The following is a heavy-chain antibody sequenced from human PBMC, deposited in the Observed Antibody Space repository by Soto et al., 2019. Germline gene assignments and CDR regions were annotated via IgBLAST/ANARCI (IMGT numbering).Heavy chain of an antibody. CDR1: GGSVSSTNW. D-gene: IGHD2-21*01. Sequence: QVQLRQSGPGLVKTSGTLSLTCAVSGGSVSSTNWWTWVRQPPGKRLEWIGEIYHSGSPTYSPSLRGRATISVDKSQNPFSLRLRSVAAADTALYSCATLPPRIVVTLLPVPTWGQGIQVTVSS. CDR2: IYHSGSP. V-gene: IGHV4-4*02. J-gene: IGHJ5*02. CDR3: ATLPPRIVVTLLPVPT.